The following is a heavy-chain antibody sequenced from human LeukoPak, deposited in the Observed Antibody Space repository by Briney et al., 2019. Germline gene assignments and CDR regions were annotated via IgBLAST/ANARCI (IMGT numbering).Heavy chain of an antibody. Sequence: GGSLRLSCAASGFTFSSYGMHWVRQAPGKGLEWVAVTSYDGSNKYYADSVKGRFTISRDNSKNTLYLQMNSLRAEDTAVYYCAKGGLAAAGKRNYFDYWGQGALVTVSS. CDR3: AKGGLAAAGKRNYFDY. CDR1: GFTFSSYG. D-gene: IGHD6-13*01. J-gene: IGHJ4*02. CDR2: TSYDGSNK. V-gene: IGHV3-30*18.